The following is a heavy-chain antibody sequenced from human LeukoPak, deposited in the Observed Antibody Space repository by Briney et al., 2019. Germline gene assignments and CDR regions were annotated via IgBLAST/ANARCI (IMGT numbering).Heavy chain of an antibody. V-gene: IGHV3-43*02. CDR1: GFTFDDYA. CDR2: ISGDGGST. J-gene: IGHJ4*02. CDR3: AKSQGYCSSTSCRPYSSSWPFNY. Sequence: GGSLRLSCAASGFTFDDYAMHWVRQAPGKGLEWVSLISGDGGSTYYADSVKGRFTISRDNSKNSLYLQMNSLRVEDTALYYCAKSQGYCSSTSCRPYSSSWPFNYWGQGTLVTVSS. D-gene: IGHD2-2*01.